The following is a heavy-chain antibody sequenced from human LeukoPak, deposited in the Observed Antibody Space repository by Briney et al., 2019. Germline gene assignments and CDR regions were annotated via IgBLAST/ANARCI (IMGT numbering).Heavy chain of an antibody. CDR2: IYYSGST. V-gene: IGHV4-31*03. Sequence: PSQTLSLTCTVSGDSINSGVYYWSWIRQHPGKGLEWMGYIYYSGSTYYSPSLKSRVIISIDTSKNQFSLKLSSVTAADTVVYYCARVLHYYDRSGYYSGLFDIWGQGTMVTVSS. J-gene: IGHJ3*02. D-gene: IGHD3-22*01. CDR1: GDSINSGVYY. CDR3: ARVLHYYDRSGYYSGLFDI.